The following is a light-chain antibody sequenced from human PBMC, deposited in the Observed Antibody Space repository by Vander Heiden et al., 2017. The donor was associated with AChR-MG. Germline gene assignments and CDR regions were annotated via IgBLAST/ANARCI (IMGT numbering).Light chain of an antibody. CDR1: ESVRSK. Sequence: EIAMTQSPATLSVSPGERATLYCRASESVRSKVAWFQQKPGQAPRLLIYDATSRASGVPARFSGGGSETDFTLTIDSLQSEDFAVYFCQQYEKWPPWTFGQGTKVEV. CDR3: QQYEKWPPWT. J-gene: IGKJ1*01. CDR2: DAT. V-gene: IGKV3-15*01.